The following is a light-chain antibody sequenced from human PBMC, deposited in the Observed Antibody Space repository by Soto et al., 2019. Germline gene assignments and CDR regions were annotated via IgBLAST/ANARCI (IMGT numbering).Light chain of an antibody. J-gene: IGLJ7*01. Sequence: QSALTQPASVSGSPGQSITISCTGTSSDVGSYNLVSWYQQHPGKAPKLMIYEGGKRPSGVSDRFSGSKSGNTASLTISGLQAEDDAEYYCCSYAGSSTYVFGTGTQLTVL. V-gene: IGLV2-23*01. CDR2: EGG. CDR3: CSYAGSSTYV. CDR1: SSDVGSYNL.